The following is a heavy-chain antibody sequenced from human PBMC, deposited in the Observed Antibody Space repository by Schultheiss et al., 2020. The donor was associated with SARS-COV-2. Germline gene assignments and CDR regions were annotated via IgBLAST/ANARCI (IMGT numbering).Heavy chain of an antibody. Sequence: SETLSLTCTVSGGSISSYYWSWIRQPPGKGLEWIGYIYYSGSTYYNPSLKSRVTISVDTSKNQFSLKLSSVTAADTAVYYCARVQVSGFKIAAAGSSFDYWGQGTLVTVSS. CDR2: IYYSGST. V-gene: IGHV4-59*12. J-gene: IGHJ4*02. CDR1: GGSISSYY. D-gene: IGHD6-13*01. CDR3: ARVQVSGFKIAAAGSSFDY.